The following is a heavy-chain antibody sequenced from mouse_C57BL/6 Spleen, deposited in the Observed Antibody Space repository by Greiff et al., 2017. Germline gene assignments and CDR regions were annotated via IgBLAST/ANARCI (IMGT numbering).Heavy chain of an antibody. J-gene: IGHJ2*01. CDR1: GYTFTSYW. D-gene: IGHD1-1*01. Sequence: QVQLQQPGAELVMPGASVKLSCKASGYTFTSYWMHWVKQRPGQGLEWIGEIDPSDSYTNYNQKFKGKSTLTVDKSSSTAYMQLSSLTSEDSAVYYCARGLITTVVALDYWGQGTTLTVSS. CDR3: ARGLITTVVALDY. V-gene: IGHV1-69*01. CDR2: IDPSDSYT.